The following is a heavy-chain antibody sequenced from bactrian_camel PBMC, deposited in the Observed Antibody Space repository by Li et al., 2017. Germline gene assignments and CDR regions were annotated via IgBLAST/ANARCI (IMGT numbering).Heavy chain of an antibody. Sequence: HVQLVESGGGSVQAGGSLRLSCAVSVSSANDYCLGWFRQASGKEREGVACIALDGRTGYTDSVKGRFTISKDPAKKALALQMDSLKPEDTAMYFCAADFSGGTTYCSGGYWLKYGEMDRWGQGTQVTVS. CDR1: VSSANDYC. V-gene: IGHV3S63*01. D-gene: IGHD2*01. J-gene: IGHJ4*01. CDR2: IALDGRT. CDR3: AADFSGGTTYCSGGYWLKYGEMDR.